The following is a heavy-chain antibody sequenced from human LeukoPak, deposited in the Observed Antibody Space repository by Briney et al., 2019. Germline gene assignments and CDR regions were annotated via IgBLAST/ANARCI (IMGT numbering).Heavy chain of an antibody. CDR3: AREQSGTRGWYTVDY. Sequence: GGSLRLSYAASGFIYRTYAITWVPRGPGKGLEGVSAIRLDGDRTYCTDSVRGGFTISRDNYRDTVYLQVNSLRVEDTAVYYCAREQSGTRGWYTVDYWGQGTLVTVSS. D-gene: IGHD6-19*01. J-gene: IGHJ4*02. CDR2: IRLDGDRT. V-gene: IGHV3-23*01. CDR1: GFIYRTYA.